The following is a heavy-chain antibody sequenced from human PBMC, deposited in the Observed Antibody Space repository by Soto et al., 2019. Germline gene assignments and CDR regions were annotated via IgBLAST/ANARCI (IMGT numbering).Heavy chain of an antibody. CDR2: MNTNTGNT. V-gene: IGHV1-8*01. CDR3: ARGKLATMTDF. D-gene: IGHD5-12*01. J-gene: IGHJ4*02. Sequence: QVQLVQSGAEVKKPGAPVKVSCKASGYTFTDYDINWVRQATGQGLEWMGWMNTNTGNTRYAQNFQGRLIMTRDTSISTTYMELSSLRSEDTAVYYCARGKLATMTDFWGQGTLVTVSS. CDR1: GYTFTDYD.